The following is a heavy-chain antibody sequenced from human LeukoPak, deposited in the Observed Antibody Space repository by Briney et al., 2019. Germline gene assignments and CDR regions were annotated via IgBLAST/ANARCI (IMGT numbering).Heavy chain of an antibody. J-gene: IGHJ4*02. Sequence: GGSLRLSCAASGFTFSSYGMHWVRQAPGKGLEWVAFIRYGGSNKYYADSVKGRFTISRDNSKNTLYLQMNSLRAEDTAVYYCAKGPSRSGSYYSDVDYWGQGTLVTVSS. CDR1: GFTFSSYG. D-gene: IGHD3-10*01. CDR3: AKGPSRSGSYYSDVDY. V-gene: IGHV3-30*02. CDR2: IRYGGSNK.